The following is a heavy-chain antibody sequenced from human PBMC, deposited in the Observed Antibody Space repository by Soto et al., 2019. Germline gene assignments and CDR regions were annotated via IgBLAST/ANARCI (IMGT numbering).Heavy chain of an antibody. CDR3: ARCGARIIYSYGMDV. CDR1: GGTFSSYA. CDR2: IIPIFGTA. J-gene: IGHJ6*02. Sequence: QVQLVQSGAEVKKPGSSVKVSCKASGGTFSSYAISWVRQAPGQGLEWMGGIIPIFGTANYAQKFQGRVTITADESTSTSYMELSRLRSEDTAVYYCARCGARIIYSYGMDVWGQGTTVTVSS. V-gene: IGHV1-69*01. D-gene: IGHD2-21*01.